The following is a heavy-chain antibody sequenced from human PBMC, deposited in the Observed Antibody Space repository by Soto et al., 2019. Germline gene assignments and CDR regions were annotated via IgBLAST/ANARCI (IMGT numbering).Heavy chain of an antibody. V-gene: IGHV3-23*01. J-gene: IGHJ6*02. CDR3: AAEATALDNRTYYHYDMDA. CDR1: GFTFSSYA. CDR2: ISGSGAST. D-gene: IGHD2-2*03. Sequence: GGSLRLSCAASGFTFSSYAMSWVRQAPGKGLEWVSSISGSGASTYYADSVKGRFTISRDNSKNTLYLHMNSLRAEDTAVYFWAAEATALDNRTYYHYDMDAWGQGTTVTVSS.